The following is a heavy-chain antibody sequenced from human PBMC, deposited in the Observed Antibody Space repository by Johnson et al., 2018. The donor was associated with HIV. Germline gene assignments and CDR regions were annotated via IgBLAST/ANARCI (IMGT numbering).Heavy chain of an antibody. CDR3: AKDDNLGVWYSDAFDI. V-gene: IGHV3-30*02. Sequence: QVQLVESGGGVVQPGGSLRLSCAASGFTFNSYGIHWVRQAPGKGLEWVAFIPYDGSNQLYADSVKGRFPISRDNSKNTLYLQMNSLRPEDTAMYYCAKDDNLGVWYSDAFDIWGQGTVVTVSS. D-gene: IGHD2-15*01. CDR1: GFTFNSYG. J-gene: IGHJ3*02. CDR2: IPYDGSNQ.